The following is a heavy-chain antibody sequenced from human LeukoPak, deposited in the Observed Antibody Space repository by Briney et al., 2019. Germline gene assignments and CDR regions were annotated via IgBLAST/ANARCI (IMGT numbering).Heavy chain of an antibody. CDR2: ISYDGSSK. D-gene: IGHD2-2*02. CDR1: GFTFSSYA. J-gene: IGHJ4*02. CDR3: ARNQSSGDIVVVPAAIKDY. Sequence: TGGSLRLSCAASGFTFSSYAMHWVRQAPGKGLEWVAVISYDGSSKYYADSVKGRFTISRDNSKNTLYLQMNSLRAEDTAVYYCARNQSSGDIVVVPAAIKDYWGQGTLVTVSS. V-gene: IGHV3-30*01.